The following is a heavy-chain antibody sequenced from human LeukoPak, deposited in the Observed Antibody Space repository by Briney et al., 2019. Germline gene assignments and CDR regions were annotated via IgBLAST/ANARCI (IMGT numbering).Heavy chain of an antibody. CDR2: IYYSGST. CDR1: GGSISSNSYD. CDR3: ARLVGVRGVINYYYYYMDV. Sequence: SETLSLTCAVSGGSISSNSYDWGWIRQPPGKGLEWIGSIYYSGSTYYNPSLKSRVTISVDTSKNQFSLKLSSVTAADTAVYYCARLVGVRGVINYYYYYMDVWGKGTTVTISS. J-gene: IGHJ6*03. D-gene: IGHD3-10*01. V-gene: IGHV4-39*01.